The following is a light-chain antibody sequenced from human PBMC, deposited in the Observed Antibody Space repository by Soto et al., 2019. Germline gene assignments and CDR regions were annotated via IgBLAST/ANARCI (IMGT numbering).Light chain of an antibody. Sequence: ERVMTQSPATLSVSPGEGGTLSCRASQSVDSNLAWYQQKPGQTPRLLIYGASTRPTGIPARFSGSGSGTEFTLTISSLQSEDSAVYYCQQYNDWPLTFGGGTKVDIK. CDR1: QSVDSN. CDR2: GAS. V-gene: IGKV3D-15*01. CDR3: QQYNDWPLT. J-gene: IGKJ4*01.